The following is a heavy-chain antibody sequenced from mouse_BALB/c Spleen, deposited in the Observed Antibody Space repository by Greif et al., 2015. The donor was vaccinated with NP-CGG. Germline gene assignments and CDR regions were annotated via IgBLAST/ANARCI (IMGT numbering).Heavy chain of an antibody. D-gene: IGHD1-1*02. V-gene: IGHV1S29*02. CDR2: IYPYNGGT. CDR3: ARGWLSWYFDV. Sequence: VQLQQSGPELVKPGASVKISCKASGYTFTDYNMHWVKQSHGKSLEWIGYIYPYNGGTGYNQKFKSKATLTVDNSSSTAYMELRSLTSEDSAVYYCARGWLSWYFDVWGAGTTVTVSS. CDR1: GYTFTDYN. J-gene: IGHJ1*01.